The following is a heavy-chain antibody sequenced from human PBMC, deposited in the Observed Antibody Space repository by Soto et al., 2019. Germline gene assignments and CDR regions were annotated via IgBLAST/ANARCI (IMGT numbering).Heavy chain of an antibody. Sequence: SETLSLTCTVSGGSISSYYWSWIRQPPGKGLEWIGYIYYSGSTNYNPSLKSRVTISVDTSKNQFSLKLSSVTAADTAVYYFVRFCRGYCSSTSCWRYFDYWGQGTLVTVSS. CDR1: GGSISSYY. D-gene: IGHD2-2*01. CDR2: IYYSGST. J-gene: IGHJ4*02. V-gene: IGHV4-59*01. CDR3: VRFCRGYCSSTSCWRYFDY.